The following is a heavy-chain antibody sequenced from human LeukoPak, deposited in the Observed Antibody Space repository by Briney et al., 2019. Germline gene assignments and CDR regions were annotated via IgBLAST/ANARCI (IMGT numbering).Heavy chain of an antibody. CDR2: ISYDGSNK. V-gene: IGHV3-30*03. CDR1: GFTFSSYG. Sequence: GGSLRLSCAASGFTFSSYGMHWVRQAPGKGLEWVAVISYDGSNKYYADSVKGRFTISRDNSKNTLYLQMNSLRDEDTAIYHCAREVAFFDYWGQGTLVTVSS. J-gene: IGHJ4*02. CDR3: AREVAFFDY. D-gene: IGHD5-12*01.